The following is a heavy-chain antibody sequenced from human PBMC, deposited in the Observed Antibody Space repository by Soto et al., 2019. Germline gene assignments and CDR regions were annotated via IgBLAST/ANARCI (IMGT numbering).Heavy chain of an antibody. CDR3: ARAGAAVAACCYGMDV. D-gene: IGHD6-13*01. J-gene: IGHJ6*01. CDR2: IYYSGST. Sequence: PSQTLSLTCTVFGGSITNYYWSWIRQPTGKGLEWIGFIYYSGSTNYNPSLKSRVTISVATSNNQVPLKLSSVTAADTAVYYCARAGAAVAACCYGMDVWGQGTTVTVSS. CDR1: GGSITNYY. V-gene: IGHV4-59*01.